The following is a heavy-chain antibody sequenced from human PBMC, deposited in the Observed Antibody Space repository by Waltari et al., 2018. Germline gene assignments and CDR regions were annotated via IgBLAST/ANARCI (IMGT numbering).Heavy chain of an antibody. CDR2: VHSGGDR. J-gene: IGHJ6*02. CDR1: GFTVSGNY. D-gene: IGHD6-13*01. Sequence: EVQLVETGGGLIQPEGSLRLSCAASGFTVSGNYMAWVRQAPGKGLEWVSTVHSGGDRHYADSVAGRFTISRDSSKNTLFLQMNNLRADDTAVYYCASLGAAVYYSMGVWGQGTTVTVSS. CDR3: ASLGAAVYYSMGV. V-gene: IGHV3-53*02.